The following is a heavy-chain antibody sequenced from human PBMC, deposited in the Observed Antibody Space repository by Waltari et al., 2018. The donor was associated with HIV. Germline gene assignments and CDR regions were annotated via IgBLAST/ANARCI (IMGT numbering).Heavy chain of an antibody. V-gene: IGHV3-30*04. J-gene: IGHJ4*02. CDR2: SSYDGSNN. CDR3: AESQTYYLDY. CDR1: GFTFRSYA. Sequence: QVQLVASGGGVVQPGRSLRLPCAASGFTFRSYALHWVRQATGTRLDCVTVSSYDGSNNSCANSVQGRFTNSRDNSKDTLYLQMNSLRAGDTAVYYCAESQTYYLDYWGQGTRSTASS.